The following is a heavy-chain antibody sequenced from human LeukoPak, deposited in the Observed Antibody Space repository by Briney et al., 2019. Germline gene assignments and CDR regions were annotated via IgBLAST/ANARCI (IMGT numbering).Heavy chain of an antibody. CDR1: GFIFARYA. CDR3: AKHHIVVVRGAFDI. Sequence: PGGSLRLSCAASGFIFARYAMTWVRQAPGKGLDWVSAIVSSGGSTYYADSVKGRFTISRDNSKNTLYLQMNSLRAEDTAVYYCAKHHIVVVRGAFDIWGQGTMVTVSS. V-gene: IGHV3-23*01. D-gene: IGHD2-2*01. CDR2: IVSSGGST. J-gene: IGHJ3*02.